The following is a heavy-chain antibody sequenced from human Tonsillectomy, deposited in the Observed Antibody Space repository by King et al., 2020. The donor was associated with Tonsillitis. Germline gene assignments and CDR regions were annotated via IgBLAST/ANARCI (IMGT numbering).Heavy chain of an antibody. CDR1: GFTFSSYS. Sequence: QLVQSGGGLVQPGGSLRLSCAASGFTFSSYSMNWVRQAPGKGLEWVSYISSSSSTIYYADSVKGQFTISRDNAKNSLYLQMNSLRAEDTAVYYCARVRYSYGYNWFDPWGQGTLVTVSS. J-gene: IGHJ5*02. V-gene: IGHV3-48*01. CDR3: ARVRYSYGYNWFDP. D-gene: IGHD5-18*01. CDR2: ISSSSSTI.